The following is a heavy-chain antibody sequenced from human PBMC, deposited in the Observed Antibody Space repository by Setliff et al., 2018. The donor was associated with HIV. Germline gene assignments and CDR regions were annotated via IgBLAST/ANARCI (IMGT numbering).Heavy chain of an antibody. V-gene: IGHV1-8*02. Sequence: GASVKVSCKASGYTFINYDIYLVRQTTGQGLEWMGWMNPDSGNTGYAQKFQGRVTMTRNTSISTAYMDLSSLISEETAVYYCARGKVLRGNILYYWGQGTLVTVSS. J-gene: IGHJ4*02. CDR1: GYTFINYD. CDR3: ARGKVLRGNILYY. CDR2: MNPDSGNT. D-gene: IGHD2-8*01.